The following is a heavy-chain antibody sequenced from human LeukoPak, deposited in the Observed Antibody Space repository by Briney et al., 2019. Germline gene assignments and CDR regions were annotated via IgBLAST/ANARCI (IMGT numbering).Heavy chain of an antibody. Sequence: GGSLRLSCAASGFTFSSYWMNWARQAPGKWLEWVASINHNGNVNYYVDSVKGRFTISRDNAKNSLYLQMSNLRAEDTAVYFCARGGGLDVWGQGATVTVSS. CDR1: GFTFSSYW. CDR2: INHNGNVN. CDR3: ARGGGLDV. D-gene: IGHD3-16*01. J-gene: IGHJ6*02. V-gene: IGHV3-7*03.